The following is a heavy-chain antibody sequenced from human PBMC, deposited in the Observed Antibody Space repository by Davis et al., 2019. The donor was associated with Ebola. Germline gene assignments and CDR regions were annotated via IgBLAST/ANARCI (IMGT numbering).Heavy chain of an antibody. D-gene: IGHD3-3*01. CDR2: IKQDGSEK. CDR1: GFTFSGSA. V-gene: IGHV3-7*01. Sequence: GGSLRLSCAASGFTFSGSAMHWVRQAPGKGLEWVANIKQDGSEKYYVDSVKGRFAISRDNAKNSLYLQMNSLRAEDTAVYYCAKEHSEYYDFWSGYWDYWGQGTLVTVSS. J-gene: IGHJ4*02. CDR3: AKEHSEYYDFWSGYWDY.